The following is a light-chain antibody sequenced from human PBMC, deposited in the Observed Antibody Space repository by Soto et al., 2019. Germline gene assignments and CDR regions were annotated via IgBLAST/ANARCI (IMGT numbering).Light chain of an antibody. V-gene: IGKV3-20*01. CDR1: QSVSSSY. CDR2: GAS. Sequence: EIVLTQSPGTLSLSAGERATLSCRASQSVSSSYLAWYQQNPGQAPRLLIYGASSRATGIPDRFSGSGSVTDFTLTISRLEPEDFAVYYCQQYGSSPWTFGQGTKVEIK. CDR3: QQYGSSPWT. J-gene: IGKJ1*01.